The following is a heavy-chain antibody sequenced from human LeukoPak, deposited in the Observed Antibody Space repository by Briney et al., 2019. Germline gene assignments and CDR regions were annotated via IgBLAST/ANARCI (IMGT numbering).Heavy chain of an antibody. Sequence: GGSLRLSCAASGFTFSSYWMHWVRQAPGKGLVWVSRINSDGSSTSYADSVKGRFTISRDNAKNTLYLQMNSLRAEDTAVYYCARVDIVVVPAAIALDYHYYYMDVWGKGTTVTVSS. J-gene: IGHJ6*03. V-gene: IGHV3-74*01. CDR3: ARVDIVVVPAAIALDYHYYYMDV. CDR1: GFTFSSYW. D-gene: IGHD2-2*03. CDR2: INSDGSST.